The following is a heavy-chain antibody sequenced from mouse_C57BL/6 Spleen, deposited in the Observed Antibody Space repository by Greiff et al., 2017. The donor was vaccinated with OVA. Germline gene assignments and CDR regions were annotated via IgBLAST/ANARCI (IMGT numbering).Heavy chain of an antibody. V-gene: IGHV2-9-1*01. Sequence: QVQLKQSGPGLVAPSQSLSITCTVSGFSLTSYAISWVRQPPGKGLEWLGVIWTGGGTNYNSALKSRLSISKDNSKSQVFLKMNSLQTDDTARYYCARNLDYYGSSLWYFDVWGTGTTVTVSS. CDR3: ARNLDYYGSSLWYFDV. J-gene: IGHJ1*03. D-gene: IGHD1-1*01. CDR1: GFSLTSYA. CDR2: IWTGGGT.